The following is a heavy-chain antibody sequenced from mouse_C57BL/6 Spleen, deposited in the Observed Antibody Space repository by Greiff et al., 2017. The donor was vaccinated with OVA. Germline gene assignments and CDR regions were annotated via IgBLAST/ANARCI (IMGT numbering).Heavy chain of an antibody. CDR3: ARNYYDYDGYFDY. J-gene: IGHJ2*01. Sequence: VQLQQSGPELVKPGASVKISCKASGYSFTGYYMNWVKQSPEKSLEWIGEINPSTGGTTYNQKFKAKATLTVDKSSSTAYMQLKSLTSEDSAVYYCARNYYDYDGYFDYWGQGTTLTVSS. CDR2: INPSTGGT. CDR1: GYSFTGYY. V-gene: IGHV1-42*01. D-gene: IGHD2-4*01.